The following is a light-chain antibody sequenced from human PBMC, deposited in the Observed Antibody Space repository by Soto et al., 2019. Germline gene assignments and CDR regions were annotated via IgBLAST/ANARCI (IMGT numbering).Light chain of an antibody. CDR2: DVS. V-gene: IGLV2-11*01. CDR3: CSYAGSYTWV. J-gene: IGLJ3*02. Sequence: QSVLTQPRSVSGSPGQSVTISCTGTSSDVGGYNYVSWYQQYSGKAPKLMIYDVSKRPSGVPDRFSGSKSGNTASLTISGLQAEDEADYYCCSYAGSYTWVFGGGTKLTVL. CDR1: SSDVGGYNY.